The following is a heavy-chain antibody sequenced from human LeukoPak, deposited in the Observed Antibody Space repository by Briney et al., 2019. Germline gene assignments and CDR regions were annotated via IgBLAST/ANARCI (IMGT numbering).Heavy chain of an antibody. CDR2: IGGSGGST. J-gene: IGHJ4*02. V-gene: IGHV3-23*01. Sequence: GGSLRLSCGASGFTFSRYAMSWVRQAPGKGLQWVSEIGGSGGSTYYADSVKGRFTISRDNSKNTLYLQMNSLRAEDTAVYYCAKARDTVLLWFGELFVPLDHWGQGTLVTVSS. CDR1: GFTFSRYA. CDR3: AKARDTVLLWFGELFVPLDH. D-gene: IGHD3-10*01.